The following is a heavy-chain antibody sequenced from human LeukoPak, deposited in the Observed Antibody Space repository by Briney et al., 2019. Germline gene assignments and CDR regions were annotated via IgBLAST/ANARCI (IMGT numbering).Heavy chain of an antibody. D-gene: IGHD3-22*01. CDR2: INPNSGGT. CDR3: ARAYYDSSGYYWARWDY. Sequence: ASVKVSCKASGYTFTGYYMHWVRQAPGQGLERMGWINPNSGGTNYAQKFQGRVTMTRDTSISTAYMELSRLRSDDTAVYYCARAYYDSSGYYWARWDYWGQGTLVTVSS. CDR1: GYTFTGYY. J-gene: IGHJ4*02. V-gene: IGHV1-2*02.